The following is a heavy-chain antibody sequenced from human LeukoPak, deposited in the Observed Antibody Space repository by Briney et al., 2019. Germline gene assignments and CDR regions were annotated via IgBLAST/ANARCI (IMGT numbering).Heavy chain of an antibody. V-gene: IGHV1-69*01. CDR2: IIPILGTA. J-gene: IGHJ4*02. CDR1: GGTFSSYA. CDR3: ARLEITTVTTSDY. Sequence: SVKVSCKASGGTFSSYAISWVRQAPGQGLEWMGGIIPILGTANYAQKFQGRVTITADESTSTAYMELSSLRSEDTAVYYCARLEITTVTTSDYWGQGTLVTASS. D-gene: IGHD4-17*01.